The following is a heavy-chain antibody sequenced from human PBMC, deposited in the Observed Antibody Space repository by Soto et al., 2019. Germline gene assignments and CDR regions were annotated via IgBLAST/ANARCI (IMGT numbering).Heavy chain of an antibody. CDR3: ARGQRHFATYFQY. V-gene: IGHV4-59*01. Sequence: PSETLSLTCTVSGGSISSYYWSWIRQPPGKGLEWIGYIYYSGSANYNPSLKSRVTISVDTSKNQFSLKLSSVTAADTAVYYCARGQRHFATYFQYWGQCTFVTGS. CDR2: IYYSGSA. J-gene: IGHJ1*01. CDR1: GGSISSYY.